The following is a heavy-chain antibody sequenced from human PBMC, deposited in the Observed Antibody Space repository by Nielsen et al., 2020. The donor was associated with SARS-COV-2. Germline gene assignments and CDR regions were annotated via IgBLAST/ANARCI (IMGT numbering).Heavy chain of an antibody. CDR2: ISWNSGSI. J-gene: IGHJ4*02. V-gene: IGHV3-9*01. CDR1: GFTFDDYA. Sequence: SLKISCAASGFTFDDYAMHWVRQARGKSLEWVSGISWNSGSIGYADSVKGRFTISRDNAKNSLYLQMNSLRAEDTALYYCAKEHYYDSSGYYSAAGSFDYWGQGTLVTVSS. CDR3: AKEHYYDSSGYYSAAGSFDY. D-gene: IGHD3-22*01.